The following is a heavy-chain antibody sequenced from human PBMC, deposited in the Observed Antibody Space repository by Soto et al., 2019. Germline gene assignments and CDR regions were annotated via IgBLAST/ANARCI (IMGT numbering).Heavy chain of an antibody. V-gene: IGHV4-59*01. Sequence: SETLSLTCTVSGGSISSYYWSWIRQPPGKGLEWIGYIYYSGSTNCNPSLKSRVTISVDTSKNQFSLKLSSVTAADTAVYYCARAYYDYWSGYLVHYGMDVWGLGTTVTVSS. CDR2: IYYSGST. J-gene: IGHJ6*02. D-gene: IGHD3-3*01. CDR1: GGSISSYY. CDR3: ARAYYDYWSGYLVHYGMDV.